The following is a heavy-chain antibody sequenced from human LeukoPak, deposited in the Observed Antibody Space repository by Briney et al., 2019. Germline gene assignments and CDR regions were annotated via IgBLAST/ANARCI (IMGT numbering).Heavy chain of an antibody. CDR2: ISSSSSYI. J-gene: IGHJ4*02. V-gene: IGHV3-21*01. Sequence: PGGSLRLSCAASGFTFSSYTMNWVRQAPGKGLEWVSSISSSSSYINYADSVKGRFTISRDNAKNSLYLQMNSLRAEDTAVYYCARNYNYYDSSGAGYWGQGTLVTVSS. CDR3: ARNYNYYDSSGAGY. CDR1: GFTFSSYT. D-gene: IGHD3-22*01.